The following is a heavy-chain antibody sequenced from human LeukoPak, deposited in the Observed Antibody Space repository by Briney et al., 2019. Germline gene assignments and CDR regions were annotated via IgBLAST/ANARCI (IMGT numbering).Heavy chain of an antibody. CDR3: ARDSSSGWYFYFDY. CDR2: IKQDGSEK. J-gene: IGHJ4*02. Sequence: GGSLRLSCAASGFTFSSYWMSWVRQASGKGLEWEANIKQDGSEKYYVDSVKGRFTISRDNAKNSLYLQMNSLRAEDTAVYYCARDSSSGWYFYFDYWGQGSLVTVSS. D-gene: IGHD6-13*01. CDR1: GFTFSSYW. V-gene: IGHV3-7*01.